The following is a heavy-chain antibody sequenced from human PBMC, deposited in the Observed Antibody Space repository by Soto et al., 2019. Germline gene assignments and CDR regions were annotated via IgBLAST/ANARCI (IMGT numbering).Heavy chain of an antibody. V-gene: IGHV4-30-4*01. CDR3: ARADMVRGSIILSLYFDS. Sequence: SETLSLTCTVSGGSISSGDYYWSWIRQPPGKGLEWIGYIYYSGSTYYNPSLKSRLTISVDTSKNQFSLKLSSVTAADTAVYYCARADMVRGSIILSLYFDSWGQGTLVTVSS. CDR2: IYYSGST. CDR1: GGSISSGDYY. J-gene: IGHJ4*02. D-gene: IGHD3-10*01.